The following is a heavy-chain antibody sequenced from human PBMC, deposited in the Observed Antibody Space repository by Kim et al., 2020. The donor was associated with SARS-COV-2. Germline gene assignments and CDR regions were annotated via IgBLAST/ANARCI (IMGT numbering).Heavy chain of an antibody. CDR2: IYYSGST. D-gene: IGHD6-13*01. J-gene: IGHJ6*02. Sequence: SETLSLTCTVSGGSISSSSYYWGWIRQPPGKGLEWIGSIYYSGSTYYNPSLKSRVTISVDTSKNQFSLKLSSVTAADTAVYYCARRSKQQLPPLYYYYGMDVWGQGTTVTVSS. CDR1: GGSISSSSYY. V-gene: IGHV4-39*01. CDR3: ARRSKQQLPPLYYYYGMDV.